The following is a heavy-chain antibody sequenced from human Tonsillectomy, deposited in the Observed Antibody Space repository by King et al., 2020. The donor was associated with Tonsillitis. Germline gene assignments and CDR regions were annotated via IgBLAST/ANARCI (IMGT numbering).Heavy chain of an antibody. CDR1: GFTFDDYA. J-gene: IGHJ4*02. CDR2: ISWNSGSI. D-gene: IGHD2-15*01. CDR3: AKDASLLGRXYFDX. Sequence: VQLVESGGGLVQPGRSLRLSCAASGFTFDDYAMHWVRQAPGKGLEWVSGISWNSGSIGYADSVKGRFTISRDNAKNSLYLQMNSLRAEDTALYYCAKDASLLGRXYFDXWGQGXXVTVSS. V-gene: IGHV3-9*01.